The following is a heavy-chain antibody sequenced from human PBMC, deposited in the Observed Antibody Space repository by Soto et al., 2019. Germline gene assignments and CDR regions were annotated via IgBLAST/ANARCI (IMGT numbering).Heavy chain of an antibody. CDR3: ARENCSGGSCLLLDY. J-gene: IGHJ4*02. CDR1: GYTFTSYS. CDR2: INPSGGST. Sequence: ASVKVSCKASGYTFTSYSMHWVRQAPGQGLEWMGIINPSGGSTTYAQNFQGRVTMTRDTSTSTVYMQLSSLRSEDTAVYHCARENCSGGSCLLLDYWGQGTLVTVSS. D-gene: IGHD2-15*01. V-gene: IGHV1-46*01.